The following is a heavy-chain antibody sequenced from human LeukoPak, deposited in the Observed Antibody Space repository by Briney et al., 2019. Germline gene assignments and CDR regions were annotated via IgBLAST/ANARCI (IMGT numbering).Heavy chain of an antibody. J-gene: IGHJ4*02. CDR3: ARDNSDFWSGYLVGDY. D-gene: IGHD3-3*01. CDR1: GFTFSSSA. CDR2: INTDGSST. V-gene: IGHV3-74*01. Sequence: PGGSLRLSCAASGFTFSSSAMSWVRQAPGKGLEWVSRINTDGSSTSYADSVKGRFTISRYNAKNTLYLQMNSLRAEDTAVYYCARDNSDFWSGYLVGDYWGQGTLVTVSS.